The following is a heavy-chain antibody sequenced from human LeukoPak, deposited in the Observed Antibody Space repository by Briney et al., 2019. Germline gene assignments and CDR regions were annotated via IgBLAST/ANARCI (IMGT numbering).Heavy chain of an antibody. Sequence: PGGSLKLSCAASGFTFSTYWMTWVRQAPGKGLEWGANTKEDGSEKYYVDSVRGRFTISIDNGKNSLYLQMNRLRAEDTAVYYCARLYNWNYGPLDYWGQGTRVTVSS. V-gene: IGHV3-7*05. J-gene: IGHJ4*02. CDR1: GFTFSTYW. D-gene: IGHD1-7*01. CDR3: ARLYNWNYGPLDY. CDR2: TKEDGSEK.